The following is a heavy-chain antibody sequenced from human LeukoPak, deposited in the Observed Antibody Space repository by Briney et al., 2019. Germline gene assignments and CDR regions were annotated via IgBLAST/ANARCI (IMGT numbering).Heavy chain of an antibody. CDR1: GYTFTSYA. CDR3: ARFDRSGSMFEY. J-gene: IGHJ4*02. Sequence: GASVKISCKASGYTFTSYAIHWARQAPGQRLEWMGWINAGNGNTKYSQKFQGRVTITRDTSASTAYMELSSLRSEDTAVYYCARFDRSGSMFEYWGQGTLVTVSS. D-gene: IGHD3-22*01. CDR2: INAGNGNT. V-gene: IGHV1-3*01.